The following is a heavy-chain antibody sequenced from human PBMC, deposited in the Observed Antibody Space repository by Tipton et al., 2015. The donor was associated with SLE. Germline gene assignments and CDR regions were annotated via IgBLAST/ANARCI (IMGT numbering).Heavy chain of an antibody. J-gene: IGHJ6*02. Sequence: SLRLSCAASGFTFSSYWMHWVRQAPGKGLVWVSRINSDGSSTSYADSVKGRFTISRDNAKNTLYLQMNSLRAEDTAVYYCAKDPSYYSGMDVWGQGTTVTVSS. CDR1: GFTFSSYW. CDR2: INSDGSST. CDR3: AKDPSYYSGMDV. V-gene: IGHV3-74*01.